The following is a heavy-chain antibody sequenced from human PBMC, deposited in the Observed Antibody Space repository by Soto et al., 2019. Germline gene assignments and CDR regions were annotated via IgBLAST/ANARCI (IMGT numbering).Heavy chain of an antibody. CDR2: VSTIGST. J-gene: IGHJ5*02. D-gene: IGHD3-16*01. CDR3: ARHGGTFDP. V-gene: IGHV4-59*08. Sequence: WTWIRQPPGKGLEWIGYVSTIGSTDLNPSLKSRVTISVDTSKNQVSLKLRSVTAADTAVYFCARHGGTFDPWGQGTLVTVSS.